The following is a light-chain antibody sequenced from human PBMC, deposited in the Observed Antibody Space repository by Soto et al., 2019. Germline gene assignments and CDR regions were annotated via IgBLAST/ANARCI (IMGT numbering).Light chain of an antibody. CDR2: DTF. CDR3: QQYVHWPPGT. V-gene: IGKV3-15*01. CDR1: QSVSSS. Sequence: EIVVTQSPATLSVSPGERVTLSCRASQSVSSSLAWYQQRPGQAPRLLIYDTFTRAPGIAARFSGSGSGTEFTLTISSLQSEDVAVYYCQQYVHWPPGTFGQGTKVDI. J-gene: IGKJ1*01.